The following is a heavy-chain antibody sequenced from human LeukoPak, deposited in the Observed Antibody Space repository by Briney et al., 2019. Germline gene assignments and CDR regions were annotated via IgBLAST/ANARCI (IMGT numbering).Heavy chain of an antibody. Sequence: SQTLSLTCTVSGGSISSGDYYWSWIRQPPGKGLEWIGYIYYSGSTNYNPSLKSRVTISVDTSKNQFSLKLSSVTAADTAVYYCARRRQGYSYGYECFDYWGQGTLVTVSS. D-gene: IGHD5-18*01. V-gene: IGHV4-30-4*08. CDR3: ARRRQGYSYGYECFDY. CDR2: IYYSGST. J-gene: IGHJ4*02. CDR1: GGSISSGDYY.